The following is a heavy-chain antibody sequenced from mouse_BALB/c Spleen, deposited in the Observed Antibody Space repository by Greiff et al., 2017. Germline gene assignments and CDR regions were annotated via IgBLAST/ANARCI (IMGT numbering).Heavy chain of an antibody. V-gene: IGHV1S81*02. CDR2: INPSNGGT. J-gene: IGHJ1*01. D-gene: IGHD1-1*01. CDR3: TRSIYYYGSSYWYFDV. CDR1: GYTFTSYY. Sequence: QVQLQQSGAELVKPGASVKLSCEASGYTFTSYYMYWVKQRPGQGLEWIGEINPSNGGTNFNEKFKSKATLTVDKSSSTAYMQLSSLTSEDSAVYYWTRSIYYYGSSYWYFDVWGAGTTVTVSS.